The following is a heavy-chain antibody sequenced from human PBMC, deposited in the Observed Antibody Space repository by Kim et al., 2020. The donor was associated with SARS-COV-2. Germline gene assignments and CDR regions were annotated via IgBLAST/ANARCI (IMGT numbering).Heavy chain of an antibody. D-gene: IGHD3-10*01. CDR3: TRDGRGGATVWGMDV. V-gene: IGHV3-49*02. Sequence: ASVKGRVTISRDDSKSIAYLQMNSLKTEDTAVYYCTRDGRGGATVWGMDVWGQGTTVTVSS. J-gene: IGHJ6*02.